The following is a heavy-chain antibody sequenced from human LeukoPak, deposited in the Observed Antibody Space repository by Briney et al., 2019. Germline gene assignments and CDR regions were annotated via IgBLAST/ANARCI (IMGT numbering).Heavy chain of an antibody. V-gene: IGHV1-8*01. CDR1: GYTFPSYD. Sequence: ASVKVSCKTSGYTFPSYDINWVRQATGQGLEWMGWMNPNSGNTGYAQKFQGRVTITRNASISTAYMELSSLRSEDTAVYFCARGPKWSGSYYYFDFWGQGTLVTVSS. CDR3: ARGPKWSGSYYYFDF. J-gene: IGHJ4*02. CDR2: MNPNSGNT. D-gene: IGHD1-26*01.